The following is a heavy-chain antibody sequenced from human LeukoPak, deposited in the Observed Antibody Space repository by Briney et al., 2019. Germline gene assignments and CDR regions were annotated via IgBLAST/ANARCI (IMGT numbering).Heavy chain of an antibody. D-gene: IGHD6-19*01. V-gene: IGHV3-74*03. CDR2: VNPQGTAT. CDR1: EFTSSSYW. CDR3: ARARWSSTGWFLGY. J-gene: IGHJ4*02. Sequence: GGSLRLSCAASEFTSSSYWMHWVRQAPGKGLVWVSRVNPQGTATTYADSVKGRFTISRDNAKDALHLQMDNLRVEDTAVYYCARARWSSTGWFLGYWGQGTLVTVSS.